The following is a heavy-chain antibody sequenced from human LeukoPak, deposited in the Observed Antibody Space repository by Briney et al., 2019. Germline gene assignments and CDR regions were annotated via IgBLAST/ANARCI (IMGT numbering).Heavy chain of an antibody. CDR1: GGSISSYY. CDR2: IYYSGST. CDR3: ARVESGSYTYNWFDP. V-gene: IGHV4-59*01. Sequence: SETLSLTCTVSGGSISSYYWSWIRQPPGKGLEWIGYIYYSGSTNYNPSLKSRVTISVDTSKNQFSLKLSSVTAADTAVYYCARVESGSYTYNWFDPWGQGTLVTVSS. J-gene: IGHJ5*02. D-gene: IGHD1-26*01.